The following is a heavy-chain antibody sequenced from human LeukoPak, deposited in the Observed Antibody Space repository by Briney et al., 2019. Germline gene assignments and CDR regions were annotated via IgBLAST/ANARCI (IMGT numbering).Heavy chain of an antibody. Sequence: ASVKVSFTASGYTFTSYYMHWVRQAPGQGLEWMGIINPSGGSTSYAQKFQGRVTMTRDTSTSTVYMELSSLRSEDTAVYYCARGPNGVCYMDWGQGTLVTVSS. J-gene: IGHJ4*02. CDR2: INPSGGST. V-gene: IGHV1-46*01. D-gene: IGHD2-8*01. CDR3: ARGPNGVCYMD. CDR1: GYTFTSYY.